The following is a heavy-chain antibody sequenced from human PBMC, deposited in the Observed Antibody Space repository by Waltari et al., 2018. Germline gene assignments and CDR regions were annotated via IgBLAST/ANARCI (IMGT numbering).Heavy chain of an antibody. J-gene: IGHJ4*02. CDR3: ARVGPYAGSGYYYGPWEY. V-gene: IGHV4-38-2*01. Sequence: QVQLHESGPGLVKPSETLSLTCDVSVYSITSGFSWGWIRQPPGKGLEWIGSIYHDGKTHFSPSLQSRVTISVDTSKNQFSLKLKSVTAADTAVYYCARVGPYAGSGYYYGPWEYWGQGTLVAVSS. CDR2: IYHDGKT. CDR1: VYSITSGFS. D-gene: IGHD3-22*01.